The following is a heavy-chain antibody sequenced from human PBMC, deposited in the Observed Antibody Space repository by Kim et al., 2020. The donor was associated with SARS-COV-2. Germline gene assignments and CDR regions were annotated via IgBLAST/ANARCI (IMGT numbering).Heavy chain of an antibody. D-gene: IGHD3-3*01. Sequence: GGSLRLSCAASGFTFSSYEMNWVRQAPGKGLEWVSYISSSGSTIYYADSVKGRFTISRDNAKNSLYLQMNSLRAEDTAVYYCAREITIFGVALYYYYYMDVWGKGTTVTVSS. CDR1: GFTFSSYE. J-gene: IGHJ6*03. CDR2: ISSSGSTI. CDR3: AREITIFGVALYYYYYMDV. V-gene: IGHV3-48*03.